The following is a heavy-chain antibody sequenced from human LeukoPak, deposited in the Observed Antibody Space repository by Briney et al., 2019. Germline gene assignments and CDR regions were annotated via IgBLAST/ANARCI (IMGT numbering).Heavy chain of an antibody. D-gene: IGHD6-13*01. Sequence: GGSLRLSCAASGFTFSNYAMHWVRQAPGKGLEWVAVISYDGSNKYYGDSVKGRFTISRDNSKNTLYLQMNSLRAEDTAVYYCARGARYTTIWYSLDYWGQGTLVTVSS. CDR2: ISYDGSNK. CDR3: ARGARYTTIWYSLDY. J-gene: IGHJ4*02. CDR1: GFTFSNYA. V-gene: IGHV3-30-3*01.